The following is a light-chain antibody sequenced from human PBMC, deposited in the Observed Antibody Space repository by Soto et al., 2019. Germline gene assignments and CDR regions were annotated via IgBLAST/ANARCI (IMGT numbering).Light chain of an antibody. CDR3: QQRSNWPPRVT. Sequence: EIVMTQSPATLSLSPGERATLSCRASQSVSSYLAWYQQKPGQAPRLLIYDASNRATGIPARFSGSGSGTDFTLTISSLEPEDFAVYYCQQRSNWPPRVTFGQGTRREIK. CDR2: DAS. V-gene: IGKV3-11*01. CDR1: QSVSSY. J-gene: IGKJ5*01.